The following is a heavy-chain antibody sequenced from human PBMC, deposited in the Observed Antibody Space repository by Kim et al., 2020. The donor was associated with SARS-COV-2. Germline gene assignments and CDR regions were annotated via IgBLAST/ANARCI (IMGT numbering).Heavy chain of an antibody. J-gene: IGHJ5*02. CDR2: MNPNSGHT. Sequence: ASVKVSCKASGYTFTNYGINWVRQATGQGLEWMGWMNPNSGHTGFAQKLQGRVTMTRNTSISTAYMELSSLRSEDTAVYYCTRHRTGDYGGHSKWFDPWGQGTLVSVSS. CDR3: TRHRTGDYGGHSKWFDP. V-gene: IGHV1-8*01. D-gene: IGHD4-17*01. CDR1: GYTFTNYG.